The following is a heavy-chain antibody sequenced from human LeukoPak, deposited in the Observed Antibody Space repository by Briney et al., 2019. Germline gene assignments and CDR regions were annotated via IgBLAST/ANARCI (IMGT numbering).Heavy chain of an antibody. CDR2: IKQDGSEK. Sequence: GGSLRLSCAASGFTFSSYWMSWIRQAPGKGLEWVANIKQDGSEKYYVDSVKGRFTISRDNAKNSLYLQMNSLRAEDTAVYYCARDRRHYYGSGRGYYYYYMDVWGKGTTVTVSS. CDR3: ARDRRHYYGSGRGYYYYYMDV. D-gene: IGHD3-10*01. V-gene: IGHV3-7*01. J-gene: IGHJ6*03. CDR1: GFTFSSYW.